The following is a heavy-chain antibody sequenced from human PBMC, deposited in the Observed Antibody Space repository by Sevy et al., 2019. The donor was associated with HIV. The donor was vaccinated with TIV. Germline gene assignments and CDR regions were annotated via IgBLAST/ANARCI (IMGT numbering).Heavy chain of an antibody. CDR1: GYTFTGYY. V-gene: IGHV1-2*02. J-gene: IGHJ6*02. Sequence: ASVKVSCKASGYTFTGYYMHWVRQAPGQGLEWMGWLNPNRGGTNYAQKFQGRVTMTRDTSISTAYMELSRLRSDDTAVYYCAREGYDFWSGYLNYYYYGMDVWGQGTTVTVSS. D-gene: IGHD3-3*01. CDR2: LNPNRGGT. CDR3: AREGYDFWSGYLNYYYYGMDV.